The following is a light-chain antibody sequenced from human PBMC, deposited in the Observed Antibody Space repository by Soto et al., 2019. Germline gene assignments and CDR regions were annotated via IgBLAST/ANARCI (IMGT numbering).Light chain of an antibody. Sequence: DIVMTQSPGTLSLSPGDRATLSCRASQSVAGAYVAWYQQRPGQAPRLLISEASSRATGIPDRFSGSGSGTDFTLTIDRLKPEDFAMYYCQQHGSSPITFGQGTRLDIK. CDR3: QQHGSSPIT. CDR1: QSVAGAY. V-gene: IGKV3-20*01. CDR2: EAS. J-gene: IGKJ5*01.